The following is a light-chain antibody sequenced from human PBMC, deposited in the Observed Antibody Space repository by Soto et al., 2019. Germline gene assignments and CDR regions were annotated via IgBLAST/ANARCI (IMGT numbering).Light chain of an antibody. J-gene: IGKJ5*01. Sequence: DIQMTQSPDSRSASVGDRVTITCLASQSISNYLNWYQQKPGKAPKLLVYGASNLQSGVPSRFSGSGSGTDFTFTISSLQPEDIAIHYCQHHDNLPITFGQGTRLEIK. V-gene: IGKV1-33*01. CDR1: QSISNY. CDR2: GAS. CDR3: QHHDNLPIT.